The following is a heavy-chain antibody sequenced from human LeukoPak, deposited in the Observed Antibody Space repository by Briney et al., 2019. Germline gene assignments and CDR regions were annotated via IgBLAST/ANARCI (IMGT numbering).Heavy chain of an antibody. CDR2: ISYDGSNK. D-gene: IGHD3-10*01. V-gene: IGHV3-30-3*01. Sequence: GGSLRLSCAASGFTFSSYAMHWVRQAPGKGLEWVAVISYDGSNKYYADSVKGRFTISRDNSKNTLYLQMNSLRAEDTAVYYCARGLLSGYGSYYFDYWGQGTLVTVSS. J-gene: IGHJ4*02. CDR1: GFTFSSYA. CDR3: ARGLLSGYGSYYFDY.